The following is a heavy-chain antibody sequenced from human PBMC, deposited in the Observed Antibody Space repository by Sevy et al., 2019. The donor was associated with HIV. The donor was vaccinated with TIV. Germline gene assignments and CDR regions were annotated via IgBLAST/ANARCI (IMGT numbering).Heavy chain of an antibody. CDR1: GFTFSNYA. V-gene: IGHV3-23*01. CDR2: ITGSSTTI. J-gene: IGHJ1*01. Sequence: GGSLRRSCAASGFTFSNYALTWVRQAPGKGLDWVSSITGSSTTIYYADSVKGRLTVSRDNSNNTLYLHINSLRAEDTAVYYCARDGLYGGNFEYFQHWGQGTLVTVSS. CDR3: ARDGLYGGNFEYFQH. D-gene: IGHD4-17*01.